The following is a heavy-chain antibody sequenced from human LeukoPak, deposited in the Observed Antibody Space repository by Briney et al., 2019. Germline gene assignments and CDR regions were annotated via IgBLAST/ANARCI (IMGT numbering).Heavy chain of an antibody. CDR3: ARDDSDFAY. Sequence: PSETLSLTCTVSDYSISSGFYWGWIRQPPGKGLEWLGSINHSGTTHYNPSLMSRVTISVDTSKNHISLKVTSVTASDTAVYYCARDDSDFAYWGQGTLVTVSS. V-gene: IGHV4-38-2*02. CDR1: DYSISSGFY. D-gene: IGHD4-11*01. CDR2: INHSGTT. J-gene: IGHJ4*02.